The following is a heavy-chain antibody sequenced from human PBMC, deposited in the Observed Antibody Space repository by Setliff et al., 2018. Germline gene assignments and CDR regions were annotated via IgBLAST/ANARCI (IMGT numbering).Heavy chain of an antibody. Sequence: RPGGSLRLSCAASGFTFGDYGLSWVRQGPGKGLEWVSGFNRNDGSTSYADSVKGRFTISRDNAKNSLYLQMNSLRVEDTALYYCARDVVRTFPAWGQGTLVTVSS. CDR3: ARDVVRTFPA. V-gene: IGHV3-20*04. J-gene: IGHJ4*02. D-gene: IGHD3-16*01. CDR2: FNRNDGST. CDR1: GFTFGDYG.